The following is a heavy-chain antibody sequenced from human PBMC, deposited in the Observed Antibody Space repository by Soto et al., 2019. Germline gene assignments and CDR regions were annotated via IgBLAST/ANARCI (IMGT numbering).Heavy chain of an antibody. V-gene: IGHV3-53*01. CDR3: ARYSGSYLDGMDV. D-gene: IGHD1-26*01. Sequence: PGGSLRLSCTASGFTVSSNYMSWVRQAPGKGLEWVSVIYSGGSTYYADSVKGRFTISRDNSKNTLYLQMNSLRAEDTAVYYCARYSGSYLDGMDVWGQGTTVTVSS. CDR1: GFTVSSNY. CDR2: IYSGGST. J-gene: IGHJ6*02.